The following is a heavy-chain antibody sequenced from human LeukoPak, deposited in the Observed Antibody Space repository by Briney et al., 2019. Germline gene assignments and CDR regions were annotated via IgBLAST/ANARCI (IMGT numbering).Heavy chain of an antibody. CDR2: INPNSGGT. J-gene: IGHJ6*02. V-gene: IGHV1-2*06. CDR1: GYTFTGYY. Sequence: ASVKVSCKASGYTFTGYYMHWVRQAPGQGLEWMGRINPNSGGTNYAQKFQGRVTMTRDTSISTAYMELSRLRSDDTAVYYCARDDYSNYYYGMDVWGQGTTVTVSS. D-gene: IGHD4-11*01. CDR3: ARDDYSNYYYGMDV.